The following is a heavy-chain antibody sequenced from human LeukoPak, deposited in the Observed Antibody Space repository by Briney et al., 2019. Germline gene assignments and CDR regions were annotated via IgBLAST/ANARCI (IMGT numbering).Heavy chain of an antibody. Sequence: SETLSLTCTVSGGSISSYYWSWIRQPPENALEWIGYIYYSGSTNYNPSLKSRVTISVDTSKNQFSLKLSSVTAADTAVYYCARERDGYNYRDAFDIWGQGTMVTVSS. CDR1: GGSISSYY. CDR2: IYYSGST. D-gene: IGHD5-24*01. CDR3: ARERDGYNYRDAFDI. J-gene: IGHJ3*02. V-gene: IGHV4-59*01.